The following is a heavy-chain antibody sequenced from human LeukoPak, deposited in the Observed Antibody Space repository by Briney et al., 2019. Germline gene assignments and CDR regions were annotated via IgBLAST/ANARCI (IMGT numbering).Heavy chain of an antibody. Sequence: GGSLRLSCAASGFTVSSNYMSWVRQAPGKGLEWVSAIYSGGSTYYADSVKGRFTISRDNSKNTLYLQMNSLRAEDTAVYYCARANYYGSGSDYWGQGTLVTVSS. J-gene: IGHJ4*02. CDR3: ARANYYGSGSDY. CDR1: GFTVSSNY. D-gene: IGHD3-10*01. CDR2: IYSGGST. V-gene: IGHV3-66*01.